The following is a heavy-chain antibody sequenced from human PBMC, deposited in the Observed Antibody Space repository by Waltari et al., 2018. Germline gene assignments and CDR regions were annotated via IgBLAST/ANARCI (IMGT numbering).Heavy chain of an antibody. CDR1: GFTFRNSG. CDR2: IANDGSKK. D-gene: IGHD3-3*01. V-gene: IGHV3-30*18. J-gene: IGHJ4*02. CDR3: AKDDTTIFGVGIDN. Sequence: QVHLVESGGGVVQPGRSLRLSCAASGFTFRNSGIHWVRQAPGKGLEWGAIIANDGSKKYYVDSVNGRFTISRDNSKSTLYLQMNSLRAQDTAVYYCAKDDTTIFGVGIDNWGLRTL.